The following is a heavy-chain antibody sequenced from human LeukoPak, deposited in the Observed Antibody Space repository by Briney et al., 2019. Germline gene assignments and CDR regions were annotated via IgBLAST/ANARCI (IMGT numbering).Heavy chain of an antibody. Sequence: SHTLSLAFSLSGATMYVNYCGAIRQPPRKRLEWLCYIYMYEGERTSYNPSLKSRITISLDTSNRQFSLRLISVTAADTAVYFCARQKSYYDSGGYWQDLGFFDYWGQGALVTVSP. CDR1: GATMYVNY. CDR3: ARQKSYYDSGGYWQDLGFFDY. CDR2: IYMYEGERT. D-gene: IGHD3-22*01. J-gene: IGHJ4*02. V-gene: IGHV4-4*09.